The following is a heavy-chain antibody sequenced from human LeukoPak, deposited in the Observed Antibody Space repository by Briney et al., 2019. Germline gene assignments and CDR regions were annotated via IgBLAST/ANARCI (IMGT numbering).Heavy chain of an antibody. D-gene: IGHD1-26*01. J-gene: IGHJ4*02. CDR1: EFTFSSYW. CDR2: IGQDGTEI. V-gene: IGHV3-7*01. CDR3: ARDKQVGATHFDY. Sequence: GGSLRLSCAASEFTFSSYWMSWVRQAPGRGLEWVANIGQDGTEIYYVDSVKGRFTISRDNAKNSLYLQMNSPRAEDTAVYYCARDKQVGATHFDYWGQGSLVTVSS.